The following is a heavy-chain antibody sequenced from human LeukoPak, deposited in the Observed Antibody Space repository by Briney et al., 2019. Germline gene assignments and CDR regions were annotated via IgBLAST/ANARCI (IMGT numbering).Heavy chain of an antibody. J-gene: IGHJ4*02. CDR3: ARDQQWLYYFDY. CDR2: ISSSSSYI. D-gene: IGHD6-19*01. V-gene: IGHV3-21*01. Sequence: PGGSLRLSCAASGFTFSSYSMNWVRQAPGKGLEWVSSISSSSSYIYYADSVKGRFTISRDNAKSSLYLQMNSLRAEDTAVYYCARDQQWLYYFDYWGQGTLVTVSS. CDR1: GFTFSSYS.